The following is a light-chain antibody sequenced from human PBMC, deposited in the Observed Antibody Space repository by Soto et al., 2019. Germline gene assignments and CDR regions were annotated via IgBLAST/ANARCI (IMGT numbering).Light chain of an antibody. Sequence: QSVLTQPASVSGSPGQSITISCTGTSSDVGGYNYVSWYQQHPGKAPKLMIYDVSNRPSGVSNRFSGPKSGNTASLTISGLQAEDEADYYCSSYTSSSTPYVFGTGTKVPVL. V-gene: IGLV2-14*01. J-gene: IGLJ1*01. CDR3: SSYTSSSTPYV. CDR2: DVS. CDR1: SSDVGGYNY.